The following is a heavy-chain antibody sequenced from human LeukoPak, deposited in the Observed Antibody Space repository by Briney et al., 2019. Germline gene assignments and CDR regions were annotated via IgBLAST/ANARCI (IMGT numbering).Heavy chain of an antibody. V-gene: IGHV3-9*01. Sequence: GGSLRLSCAASGFTFDDYAMHWVRQAPGKGLEWVSGISWNSGSIGYADSVKGRFTISRDNAKNSLYLQMNSLRAEDTALYYCTRELIDYVSPWTFDYWGQGTLVTVSS. CDR1: GFTFDDYA. CDR2: ISWNSGSI. CDR3: TRELIDYVSPWTFDY. J-gene: IGHJ4*02. D-gene: IGHD1-26*01.